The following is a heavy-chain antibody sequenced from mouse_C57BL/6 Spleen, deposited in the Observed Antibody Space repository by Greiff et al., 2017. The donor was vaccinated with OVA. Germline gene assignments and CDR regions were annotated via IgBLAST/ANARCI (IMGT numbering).Heavy chain of an antibody. V-gene: IGHV1-52*01. CDR2: IDPSDSET. J-gene: IGHJ2*01. CDR3: ARAEREVFFDY. Sequence: QVQLQQSGAELVRPGSSVKLSCKASGYTFTSYWMHWVKQRPIQGLEWIGNIDPSDSETHYNQKFKDKATLTVDKSSSTAYMQLSSLTSEDSAVYYCARAEREVFFDYWGQGTTLTVSS. CDR1: GYTFTSYW.